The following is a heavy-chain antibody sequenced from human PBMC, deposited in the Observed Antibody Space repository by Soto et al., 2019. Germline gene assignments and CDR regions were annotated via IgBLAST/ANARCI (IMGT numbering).Heavy chain of an antibody. D-gene: IGHD6-13*01. CDR1: GYTFTSYG. CDR2: ISAYNGNT. V-gene: IGHV1-18*01. J-gene: IGHJ6*02. CDR3: ARDRGQQLVGYYSYYYGMDV. Sequence: QVQLVQSGAEVKKPGASVKVSCKASGYTFTSYGISWVRQAPGQGLEWMGWISAYNGNTNYAQKLQGRVTMTTDTATSTAYMELRSLRADDTAVYYCARDRGQQLVGYYSYYYGMDVWGQGTTVTVSS.